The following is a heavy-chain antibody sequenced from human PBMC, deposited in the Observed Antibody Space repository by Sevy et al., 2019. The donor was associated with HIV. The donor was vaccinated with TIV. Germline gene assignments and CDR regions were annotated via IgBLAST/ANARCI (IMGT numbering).Heavy chain of an antibody. CDR2: ISYDGSNK. J-gene: IGHJ4*02. V-gene: IGHV3-30-3*01. CDR3: ARDSGSGWYKGSDLDY. Sequence: GSLRLSCAASGFTFSSYAMHWVRQAPGKGLEWVAVISYDGSNKYYADSVKGRFTISRDNSKNTLYLQMNSLRAEDTAVYYCARDSGSGWYKGSDLDYWGQGTLVTVSS. CDR1: GFTFSSYA. D-gene: IGHD6-19*01.